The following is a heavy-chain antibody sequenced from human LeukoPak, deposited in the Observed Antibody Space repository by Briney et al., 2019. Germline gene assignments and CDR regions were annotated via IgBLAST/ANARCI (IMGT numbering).Heavy chain of an antibody. Sequence: PSETLSLTWTLSGASISSYYWSWIRQPPGKGLEWIGYIYYSGSTNYDPSLKSRVTISVDTSKNQFALKLRSVTAADTAVYYCARVASTRKFFQHWGQGTLVTVSS. J-gene: IGHJ1*01. CDR1: GASISSYY. V-gene: IGHV4-59*01. D-gene: IGHD2-21*01. CDR2: IYYSGST. CDR3: ARVASTRKFFQH.